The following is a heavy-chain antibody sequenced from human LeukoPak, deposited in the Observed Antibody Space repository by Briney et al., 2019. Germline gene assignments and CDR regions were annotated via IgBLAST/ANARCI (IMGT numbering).Heavy chain of an antibody. J-gene: IGHJ4*02. Sequence: SVKVSCKASGGTFSSYAISWVRQAPGQGLEWMGRIIPIFGTANHAQKFQGRVTITADKSTSTAYMELSSLRSEDTAVYYCARTYDSISTMFDYWGQGTLVTVSS. CDR1: GGTFSSYA. D-gene: IGHD3-22*01. V-gene: IGHV1-69*06. CDR3: ARTYDSISTMFDY. CDR2: IIPIFGTA.